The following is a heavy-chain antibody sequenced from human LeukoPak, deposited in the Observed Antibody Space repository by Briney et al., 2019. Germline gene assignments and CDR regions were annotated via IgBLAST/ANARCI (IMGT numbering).Heavy chain of an antibody. D-gene: IGHD2-15*01. J-gene: IGHJ5*02. CDR3: ARGVVVAAKGYNWFDP. V-gene: IGHV4-59*01. CDR1: GGSISSYY. CDR2: IYYSGST. Sequence: KASETLSLTCTVSGGSISSYYWSWIRQPAGKGLEWIGYIYYSGSTNYNPSLKSRVTISVDTSKNQFTLKLSSVTAADTAVYYCARGVVVAAKGYNWFDPWGQGTLVTVSS.